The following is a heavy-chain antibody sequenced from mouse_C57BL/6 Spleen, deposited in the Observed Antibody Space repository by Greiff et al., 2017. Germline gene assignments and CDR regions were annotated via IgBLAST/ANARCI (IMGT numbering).Heavy chain of an antibody. CDR1: GYTFTDYY. V-gene: IGHV1-76*01. CDR3: ARGGYGYDEDMDY. J-gene: IGHJ4*01. Sequence: QVQLQQSGAELVRPGASVKLSCKASGYTFTDYYINWVKQRPGQGLEWIARIYPGSGNTYYNEKFKGKAKLTAEKASSTAYMQLSSLTSEDSAVYFCARGGYGYDEDMDYWGQGTSVTVSS. CDR2: IYPGSGNT. D-gene: IGHD2-2*01.